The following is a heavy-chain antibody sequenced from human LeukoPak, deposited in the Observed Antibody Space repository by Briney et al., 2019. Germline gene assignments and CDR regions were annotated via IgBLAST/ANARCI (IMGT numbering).Heavy chain of an antibody. CDR2: IYPGDSDT. CDR1: GYSFSSYW. V-gene: IGHV5-51*01. CDR3: ASGAYSSSRLFDY. D-gene: IGHD6-13*01. Sequence: GESLKISCKGSGYSFSSYWIGWVRQMPGKGLEWMGIIYPGDSDTRYSPSFQGQVTISADKSVSTAYLQWSSLKASDTAMYYCASGAYSSSRLFDYWGQGTLVTVSS. J-gene: IGHJ4*02.